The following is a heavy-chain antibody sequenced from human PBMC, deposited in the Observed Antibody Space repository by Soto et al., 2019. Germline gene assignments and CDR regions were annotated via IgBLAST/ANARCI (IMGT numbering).Heavy chain of an antibody. CDR2: ISYDGSNK. CDR1: GFTFSSYA. CDR3: AREEQRSYCGKFDC. V-gene: IGHV3-30*04. J-gene: IGHJ4*01. D-gene: IGHD3-10*01. Sequence: PGGSLRLSCAASGFTFSSYAMHWVRQAPGKGLEWVAVISYDGSNKYYADSVKGRFTISRDNSKNTLYLQMNSLKAKDTAVYYCAREEQRSYCGKFDCWGQGTLLTAYS.